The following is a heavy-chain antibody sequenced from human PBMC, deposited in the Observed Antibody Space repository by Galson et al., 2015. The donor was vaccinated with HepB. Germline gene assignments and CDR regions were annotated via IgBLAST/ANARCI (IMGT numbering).Heavy chain of an antibody. Sequence: SLRLACAASGFTFNHYAMHWVRQAPGKGLEWVAVTSNDGDRKYYGDSVKGRFTISRDNSNSTLHLQMNSPRPEDTALYYCARDRARIVGATIRFGGAADLWGQGTTVTVSS. J-gene: IGHJ3*01. CDR3: ARDRARIVGATIRFGGAADL. V-gene: IGHV3-30-3*01. CDR1: GFTFNHYA. CDR2: TSNDGDRK. D-gene: IGHD1-26*01.